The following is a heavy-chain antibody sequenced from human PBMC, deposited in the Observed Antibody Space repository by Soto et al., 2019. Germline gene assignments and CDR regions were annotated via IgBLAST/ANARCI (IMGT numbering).Heavy chain of an antibody. V-gene: IGHV3-21*01. J-gene: IGHJ5*02. Sequence: PGGSLRLSCAASGFTFSSYSMNWVRQAPGKGLEWVSSISSSSSYIYYADSVKGRFTISRDNAKNSLYLQMNSLRAEDTAVYYCARGTTYSRTYNGWFDPWGQGTLVTVSS. CDR2: ISSSSSYI. CDR3: ARGTTYSRTYNGWFDP. D-gene: IGHD6-13*01. CDR1: GFTFSSYS.